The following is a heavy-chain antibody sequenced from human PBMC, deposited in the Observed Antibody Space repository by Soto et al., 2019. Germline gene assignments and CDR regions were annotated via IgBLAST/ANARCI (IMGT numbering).Heavy chain of an antibody. CDR2: IKEDGSEK. J-gene: IGHJ4*02. Sequence: EVQLVESGGGLVQPGGSLRLSCAVSGFTFSGYWMSWVRLAPGKGLEWLANIKEDGSEKYYVDFVKGRFTISRDNAKSSLYVQMNSLRAEDTAVYYCVRGGGNFEYWGQGTLVTVSS. CDR1: GFTFSGYW. D-gene: IGHD2-15*01. CDR3: VRGGGNFEY. V-gene: IGHV3-7*01.